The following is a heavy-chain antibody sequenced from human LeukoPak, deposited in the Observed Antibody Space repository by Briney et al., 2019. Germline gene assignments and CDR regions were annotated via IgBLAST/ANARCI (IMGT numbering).Heavy chain of an antibody. J-gene: IGHJ4*02. CDR2: IRGNGDIT. CDR1: GFIFSSDA. CDR3: AKSPQRSSWPFDY. Sequence: PGGSLRLSCAASGFIFSSDAMNWVRQAPGKGLEWVSSIRGNGDITYYADSVKGRFTISRDNSKNTPYLQMNSLRADDTAVYYCAKSPQRSSWPFDYWGQGSLVTVSS. V-gene: IGHV3-23*01. D-gene: IGHD6-13*01.